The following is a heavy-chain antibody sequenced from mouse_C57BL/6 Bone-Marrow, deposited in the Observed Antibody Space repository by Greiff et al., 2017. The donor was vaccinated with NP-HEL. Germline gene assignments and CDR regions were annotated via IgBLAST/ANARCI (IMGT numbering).Heavy chain of an antibody. Sequence: VQLQQPGAELVKPGASVKLSCKASGYTFTSYWMQWVKQRPGQGLEWIGEIDPSDSYTNYNQKFKGKATLTVDTSSSTAYMQLSSLTSEDAAVYYCAREDGYDGAYWGQGTLVTVSA. CDR2: IDPSDSYT. D-gene: IGHD2-2*01. CDR1: GYTFTSYW. V-gene: IGHV1-50*01. J-gene: IGHJ3*01. CDR3: AREDGYDGAY.